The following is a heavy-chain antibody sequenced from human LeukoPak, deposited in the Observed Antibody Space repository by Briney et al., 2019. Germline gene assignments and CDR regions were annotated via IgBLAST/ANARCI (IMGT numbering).Heavy chain of an antibody. D-gene: IGHD3-22*01. Sequence: PGRSLRLSCAASGFTFSSYGMHWVRQAPGKGLEWLAVIWYDGSNKYYADSVKGRFTISRDNSKNTLYLQMNSLRAEDTAVYYCVDDSSGSMTNWGQGTLVTVSS. CDR3: VDDSSGSMTN. V-gene: IGHV3-33*01. CDR2: IWYDGSNK. J-gene: IGHJ4*02. CDR1: GFTFSSYG.